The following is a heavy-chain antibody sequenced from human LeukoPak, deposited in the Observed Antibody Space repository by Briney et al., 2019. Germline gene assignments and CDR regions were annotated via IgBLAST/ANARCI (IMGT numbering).Heavy chain of an antibody. Sequence: SETLSLTCTVSGGSISSYYWSWIRQPAGKGLEWIGRIYTSGSTNYNPSLKSQVTMSVDTSKNQFSLKPSSVTAADTAVYYCAITYYYGSGSYYNEGDYWGQGTLVTVSS. D-gene: IGHD3-10*01. CDR2: IYTSGST. V-gene: IGHV4-4*07. CDR3: AITYYYGSGSYYNEGDY. J-gene: IGHJ4*02. CDR1: GGSISSYY.